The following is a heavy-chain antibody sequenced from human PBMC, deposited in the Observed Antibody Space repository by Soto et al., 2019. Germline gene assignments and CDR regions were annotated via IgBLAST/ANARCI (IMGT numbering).Heavy chain of an antibody. J-gene: IGHJ5*02. CDR2: ISSSGSTI. V-gene: IGHV3-11*01. D-gene: IGHD3-10*01. Sequence: GGSQRLSCTASGFPCIDYYMSWIRQATGKGLEWVSYISSSGSTIYYADSVKGRFTISRDNAKNSLYLQMNSLRAEDTAVYYCARPKQTVDGSRGSWFDPWGQGTLVTVSS. CDR3: ARPKQTVDGSRGSWFDP. CDR1: GFPCIDYY.